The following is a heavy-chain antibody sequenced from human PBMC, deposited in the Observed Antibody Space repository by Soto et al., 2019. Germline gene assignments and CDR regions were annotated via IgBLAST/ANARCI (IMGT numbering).Heavy chain of an antibody. Sequence: SETLSLTCTVSGGSIDSGDYYWSWIRQPPGKGLEWIGYVHYSGTATYNPSLQSRVSISLDTSKKQFSLKLSSMTAAETAVYYCARTDWNFVVYYYGMDIWGQGTTVTVSS. V-gene: IGHV4-61*08. CDR1: GGSIDSGDYY. D-gene: IGHD1-7*01. CDR3: ARTDWNFVVYYYGMDI. CDR2: VHYSGTA. J-gene: IGHJ6*02.